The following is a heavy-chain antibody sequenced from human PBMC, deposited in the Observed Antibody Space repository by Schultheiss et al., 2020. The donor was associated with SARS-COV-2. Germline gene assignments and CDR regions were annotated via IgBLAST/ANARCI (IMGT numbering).Heavy chain of an antibody. D-gene: IGHD3-22*01. V-gene: IGHV5-51*01. CDR3: ARRLYYYDSSGYYPDHAFDI. CDR1: GYSFTSYW. CDR2: IYPGDSDT. Sequence: KVSCKGSGYSFTSYWIGWVRQMPGKGLEWMGIIYPGDSDTRYSPSFQGQVTISADKSISTAYLQWSSLKASDTAMYYCARRLYYYDSSGYYPDHAFDIWGQGTMVTVSS. J-gene: IGHJ3*02.